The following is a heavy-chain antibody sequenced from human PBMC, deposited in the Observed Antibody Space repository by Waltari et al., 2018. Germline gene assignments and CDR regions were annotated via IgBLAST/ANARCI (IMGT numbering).Heavy chain of an antibody. CDR3: ARDRVEYSSSGADY. D-gene: IGHD6-6*01. J-gene: IGHJ4*02. V-gene: IGHV3-21*06. CDR2: ITSSSNYV. CDR1: GFTFSTYS. Sequence: EVQLVESGGGLVKPGGSLRLSGVASGFTFSTYSMNWVRRAPGKGLEWVSSITSSSNYVYYADSVKGRFTISRENAKTSLYLQMNSLRAEDTAVYYCARDRVEYSSSGADYWGQGTLVTVSS.